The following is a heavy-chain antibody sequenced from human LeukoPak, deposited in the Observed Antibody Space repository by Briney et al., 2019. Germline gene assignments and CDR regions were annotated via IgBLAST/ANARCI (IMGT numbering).Heavy chain of an antibody. CDR2: IYHSGST. Sequence: SQTLSLTCTVSGGSINIGGYYWSWIRQPPGKGLEWIGYIYHSGSTYYNPSLKSRVTISVDRSQNQFSLRLSSVTAADTAVYYCAGAREFSSSSGRAYYFDFWGQGTLVTVSS. CDR3: AGAREFSSSSGRAYYFDF. V-gene: IGHV4-30-2*01. J-gene: IGHJ4*02. CDR1: GGSINIGGYY. D-gene: IGHD6-6*01.